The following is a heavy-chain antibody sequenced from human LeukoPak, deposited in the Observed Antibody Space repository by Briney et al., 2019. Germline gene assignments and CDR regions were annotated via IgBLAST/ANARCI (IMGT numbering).Heavy chain of an antibody. V-gene: IGHV3-74*01. CDR3: ARGPAIVVVPAAMDFDY. Sequence: GGSLRLSCAASGFTFSSYWMHWVRHAPGKGLVWVSRINSDGSSTSYADSVKGRFTISRDNAKNTLYLQMNSLRAEDTAVYYCARGPAIVVVPAAMDFDYWGQGTLVTVSS. J-gene: IGHJ4*02. CDR1: GFTFSSYW. D-gene: IGHD2-2*01. CDR2: INSDGSST.